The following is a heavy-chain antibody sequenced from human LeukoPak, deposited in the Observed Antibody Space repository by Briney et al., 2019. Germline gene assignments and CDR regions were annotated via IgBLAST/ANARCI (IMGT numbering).Heavy chain of an antibody. CDR3: ARGGHYDSTHFDYYHVMDV. CDR1: GGSISSYY. Sequence: SETLSLTCTVSGGSISSYYWSWIRQPAGKGLEWIGRIYSSGSTNYISSLKSRVTISIDTSKNQFSLELTSVTAADTAVYYCARGGHYDSTHFDYYHVMDVWGKGTTVSVSS. J-gene: IGHJ6*04. D-gene: IGHD4-17*01. CDR2: IYSSGST. V-gene: IGHV4-4*07.